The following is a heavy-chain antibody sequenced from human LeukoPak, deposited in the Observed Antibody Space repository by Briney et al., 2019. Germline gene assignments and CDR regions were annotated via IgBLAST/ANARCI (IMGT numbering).Heavy chain of an antibody. CDR3: ASEEQQLRNAFDI. CDR1: GGSISSSNW. J-gene: IGHJ3*02. CDR2: IYHSGST. Sequence: PSETLSLTCTVSGGSISSSNWWSWVRQPPGKGLEWIGEIYHSGSTNYNPSLKSRVTISVDKSKNQFSLKLSSVTAADTAVYYCASEEQQLRNAFDIWGQGTMVTVSS. D-gene: IGHD6-13*01. V-gene: IGHV4-4*02.